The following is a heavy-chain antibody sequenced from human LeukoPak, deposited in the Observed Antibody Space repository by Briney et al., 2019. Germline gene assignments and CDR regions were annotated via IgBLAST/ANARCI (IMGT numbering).Heavy chain of an antibody. CDR2: IKQDGSEK. Sequence: GGSLRLSCAASGFTFSSYWMSWVRQAPGKGLEWVANIKQDGSEKYYVDSVKGRFTISRDNAKNSLYLQMNSLRAEDTALYYCAREGDYGDYGVRYFDYWGQGTLVTVSS. J-gene: IGHJ4*02. D-gene: IGHD4-17*01. V-gene: IGHV3-7*03. CDR1: GFTFSSYW. CDR3: AREGDYGDYGVRYFDY.